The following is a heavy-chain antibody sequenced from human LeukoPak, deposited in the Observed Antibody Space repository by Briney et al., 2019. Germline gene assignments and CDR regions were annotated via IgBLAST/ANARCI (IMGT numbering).Heavy chain of an antibody. CDR1: GFTFSDYY. CDR2: ISSTSTYT. J-gene: IGHJ4*02. D-gene: IGHD1-26*01. CDR3: ARREARIFDY. V-gene: IGHV3-11*03. Sequence: GGSLRLSCAVSGFTFSDYYMSWVRQAPGKGLEWVSYISSTSTYTNYAESVKGRFTISRDNAKNSLYLQMNSLRAEDTAVYYCARREARIFDYWGQGTLVTVSS.